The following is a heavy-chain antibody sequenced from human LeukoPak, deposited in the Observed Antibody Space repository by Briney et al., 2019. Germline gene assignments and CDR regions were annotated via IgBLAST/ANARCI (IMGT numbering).Heavy chain of an antibody. CDR3: AKVNSSSWTNWFDP. D-gene: IGHD6-13*01. V-gene: IGHV3-11*04. Sequence: GGSLRLSCSATGFIFNEFYMSWIRQAPGKGLECVSYVTTTGDPVYYTDSVKGRFTISRDNSKNTLYLQMNSLRAEDTAVYYCAKVNSSSWTNWFDPWGQGTLVTVSS. CDR1: GFIFNEFY. CDR2: VTTTGDPV. J-gene: IGHJ5*02.